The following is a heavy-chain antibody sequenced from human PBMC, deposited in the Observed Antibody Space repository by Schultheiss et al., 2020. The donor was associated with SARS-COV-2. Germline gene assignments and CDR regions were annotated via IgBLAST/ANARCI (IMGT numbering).Heavy chain of an antibody. D-gene: IGHD2-21*02. Sequence: GGSLRLSCAASGFTFSSYAMSWVRQAPGKGLEWVSAISGSGGSTYYADSVKGRFTISRDNSKNTLYLQMNSLRAEDTAVYYCAKRSAYCGGDCYSPPRDWGQGTLVTVSS. CDR1: GFTFSSYA. CDR2: ISGSGGST. CDR3: AKRSAYCGGDCYSPPRD. J-gene: IGHJ1*01. V-gene: IGHV3-23*01.